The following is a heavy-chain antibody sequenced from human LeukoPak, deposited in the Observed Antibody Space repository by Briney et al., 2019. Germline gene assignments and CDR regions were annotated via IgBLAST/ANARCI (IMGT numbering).Heavy chain of an antibody. D-gene: IGHD4-17*01. Sequence: SETLSLTCTVSGGSISSYYWSWIRQPPGKGLEWIGYIYYSGSTYYNPSLKSRVTISVDTSKNQFSLKLSSVTAADTAVYYCARASGTYGDFVGAFDIWGQGTMVTVSS. CDR3: ARASGTYGDFVGAFDI. V-gene: IGHV4-59*08. CDR1: GGSISSYY. CDR2: IYYSGST. J-gene: IGHJ3*02.